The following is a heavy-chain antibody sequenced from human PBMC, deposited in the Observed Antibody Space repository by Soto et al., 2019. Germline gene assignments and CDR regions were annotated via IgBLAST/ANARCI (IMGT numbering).Heavy chain of an antibody. Sequence: SETLSLTCTVSGGSISSGDYYWSWIRQPPGKGLEWIGYIYYSGSTYYNPSLKSRVTISVDTSKNQFSLKLSSVTAADTAVYYCARRAAGRVVVPAAMYWFDPWGQGALVTVSS. V-gene: IGHV4-30-4*01. J-gene: IGHJ5*02. CDR1: GGSISSGDYY. CDR2: IYYSGST. CDR3: ARRAAGRVVVPAAMYWFDP. D-gene: IGHD2-2*01.